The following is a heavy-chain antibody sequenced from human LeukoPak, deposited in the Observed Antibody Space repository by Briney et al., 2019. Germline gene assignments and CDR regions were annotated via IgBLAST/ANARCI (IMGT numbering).Heavy chain of an antibody. CDR2: ISSSSSYI. V-gene: IGHV3-21*01. J-gene: IGHJ4*02. D-gene: IGHD1-1*01. CDR1: GFTFSSYS. Sequence: PGGSLRLSCAASGFTFSSYSMNWVRQAPGKGPEWVSSISSSSSYIYYADSVKGRFTISRDNAKNSLYLQMNSLRAEDTAVYYCARADWNDVRGDWGQGTLVTVSS. CDR3: ARADWNDVRGD.